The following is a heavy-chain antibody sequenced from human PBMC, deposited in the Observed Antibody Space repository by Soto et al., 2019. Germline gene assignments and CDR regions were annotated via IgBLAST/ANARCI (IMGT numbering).Heavy chain of an antibody. J-gene: IGHJ6*02. Sequence: QLEQSGAEVKKPGSSVKVSCKASGVDCNSLTLSWVRQAPGQGPEWMGTIIPILDVTKNAQKFQGRITITADKSTSTVYMELRRLRSDDTAVYYCAQMWFGELWHGMDVWGQGTTVTVSS. CDR1: GVDCNSLT. D-gene: IGHD3-10*01. CDR2: IIPILDVT. V-gene: IGHV1-69*02. CDR3: AQMWFGELWHGMDV.